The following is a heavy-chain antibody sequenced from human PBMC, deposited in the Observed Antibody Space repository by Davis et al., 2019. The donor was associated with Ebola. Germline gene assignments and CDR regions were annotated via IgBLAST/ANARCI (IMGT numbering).Heavy chain of an antibody. CDR2: IVVGSGNT. D-gene: IGHD6-13*01. V-gene: IGHV1-58*02. J-gene: IGHJ6*02. Sequence: SVKVSCKASGFTFTSSAMQWVRQARGQRLEWIGWIVVGSGNTNYAQKFQERVTITRDMSTSTAYMELSSLRSEDTAVYYCAADPKGIAAAGYYYYYGMDVWGQGTTVTVSS. CDR1: GFTFTSSA. CDR3: AADPKGIAAAGYYYYYGMDV.